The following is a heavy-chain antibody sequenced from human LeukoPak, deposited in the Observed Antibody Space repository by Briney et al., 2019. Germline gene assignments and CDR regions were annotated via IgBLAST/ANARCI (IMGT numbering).Heavy chain of an antibody. CDR1: GFIFNNYA. CDR3: AKDNRRHYTSGPNPAPPH. J-gene: IGHJ4*02. D-gene: IGHD6-19*01. Sequence: GRSLRLSCAGSGFIFNNYAMHWVRQPPGKGLEWVSGISWNSGSIDYADSVKGRFTISRDNAKNSLYLQMNSLRVEDTAFYYCAKDNRRHYTSGPNPAPPHWGQGALVTVSS. V-gene: IGHV3-9*01. CDR2: ISWNSGSI.